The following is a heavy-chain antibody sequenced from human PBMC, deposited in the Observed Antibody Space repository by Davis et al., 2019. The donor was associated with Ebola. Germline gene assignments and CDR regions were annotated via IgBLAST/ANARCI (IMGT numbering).Heavy chain of an antibody. CDR2: ISGSGGST. Sequence: GGSLRLSCAASGFSFSSYAMHWVRQAPGKGLEWVSAISGSGGSTYYADSVKGRFTISRDNSRNTLYLQMNSLRAEDTAVYYCAKAGHCGNYCSFDSWGQGTLVTVSS. CDR1: GFSFSSYA. D-gene: IGHD1-26*01. J-gene: IGHJ4*02. CDR3: AKAGHCGNYCSFDS. V-gene: IGHV3-23*01.